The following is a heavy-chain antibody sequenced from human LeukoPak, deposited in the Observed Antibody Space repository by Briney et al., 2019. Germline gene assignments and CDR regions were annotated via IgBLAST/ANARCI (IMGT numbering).Heavy chain of an antibody. CDR2: ISSSSSYI. D-gene: IGHD1-7*01. Sequence: GSLRLSCAASGFTFSSYSMNWVRQAPGKGLEWVSSISSSSSYIYYADSVKGRFTISRDNAKNSLYLQMNSLRAEDTAVYYCARDLRNYIFDYWGQGTLVTVSS. J-gene: IGHJ4*02. CDR3: ARDLRNYIFDY. CDR1: GFTFSSYS. V-gene: IGHV3-21*01.